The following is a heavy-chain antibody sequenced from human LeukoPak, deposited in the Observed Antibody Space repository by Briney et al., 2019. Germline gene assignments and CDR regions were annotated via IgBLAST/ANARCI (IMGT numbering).Heavy chain of an antibody. J-gene: IGHJ4*02. Sequence: GGSLRLSCAAAGFTFSSYAMHWVRQAPGKGLEWVAFISYDGSNKYYADSVKGRFTISRDNSKNTLYLQMNSLRAEDTAVYYCASDREYSSSSFNGANDYWGQGTLVTVSS. CDR1: GFTFSSYA. D-gene: IGHD6-6*01. CDR3: ASDREYSSSSFNGANDY. V-gene: IGHV3-30-3*01. CDR2: ISYDGSNK.